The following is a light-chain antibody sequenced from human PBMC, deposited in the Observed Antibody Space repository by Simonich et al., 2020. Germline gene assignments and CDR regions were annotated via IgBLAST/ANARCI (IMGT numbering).Light chain of an antibody. CDR2: DAS. CDR3: QQRSNWPPIT. V-gene: IGKV3-11*01. Sequence: EIVLTQSPATLSLSPGERATLSCRDKQSVSSYLAWYQKKPGQAPRLLIYDASNRATGIPARFSGSGSGTDFTLTSSSLEPEDFAVYYCQQRSNWPPITFGQGTRLEIK. J-gene: IGKJ5*01. CDR1: QSVSSY.